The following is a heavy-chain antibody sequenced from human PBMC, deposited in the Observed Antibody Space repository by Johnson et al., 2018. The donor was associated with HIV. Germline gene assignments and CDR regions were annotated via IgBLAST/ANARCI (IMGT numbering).Heavy chain of an antibody. V-gene: IGHV3-23*04. CDR2: ISGSGGST. CDR1: GFTVSHYY. Sequence: VQLVESGGGLIQPGGSLRLSCAASGFTVSHYYMGWVRQAPGKGLEWVSAISGSGGSTYYADSVKGRFTISRDNSKNTLYLQMNSLRAEDTAVYYCAKDRGITMIGVAYDAFDIWGQGTMVTVAS. D-gene: IGHD3-22*01. CDR3: AKDRGITMIGVAYDAFDI. J-gene: IGHJ3*02.